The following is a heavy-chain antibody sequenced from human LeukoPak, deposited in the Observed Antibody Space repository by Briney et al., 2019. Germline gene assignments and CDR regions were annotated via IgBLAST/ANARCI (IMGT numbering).Heavy chain of an antibody. V-gene: IGHV4-38-2*02. J-gene: IGHJ4*02. CDR1: GGSISGHY. D-gene: IGHD7-27*01. CDR3: AREVPGVQFYY. Sequence: SETLSLTCTVSGGSISGHYWSWIRQPPGKGLEWIGSIYHSGITYYNSSLKSRVTISVDTSKNQFSLNLRSVTAADTAVYYCAREVPGVQFYYWGQGTLVTVSS. CDR2: IYHSGIT.